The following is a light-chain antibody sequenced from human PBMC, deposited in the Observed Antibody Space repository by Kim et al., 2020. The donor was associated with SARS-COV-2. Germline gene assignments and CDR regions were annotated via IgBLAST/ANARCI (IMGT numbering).Light chain of an antibody. CDR3: QSYDSSKDCV. CDR2: DDN. V-gene: IGLV6-57*04. CDR1: SGSIASNY. Sequence: NFMLTQPHSVSESPGKTVTISCTRSSGSIASNYVQWYQQRPGSAPSTVIYDDNERPSGVPDRFSGSIDSSSNTASLTISGLRTEDEADYYCQSYDSSKDCVFGGGTQLTVL. J-gene: IGLJ3*02.